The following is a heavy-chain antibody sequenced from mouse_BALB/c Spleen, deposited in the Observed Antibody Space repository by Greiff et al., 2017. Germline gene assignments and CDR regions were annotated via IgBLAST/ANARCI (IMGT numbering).Heavy chain of an antibody. CDR3: AREDYRYDVNYAMDY. Sequence: EVQLQESGPGLVKPSQSLSLTCSVTGYSITSGYYWNWIRQFPGNKLEWMGYISYDGSNNYNPSLKNRISITRDTSKNQFFLKLNSVTTEDTATYYCAREDYRYDVNYAMDYWGQGTSVTVSS. CDR2: ISYDGSN. V-gene: IGHV3-6*02. CDR1: GYSITSGYY. J-gene: IGHJ4*01. D-gene: IGHD2-14*01.